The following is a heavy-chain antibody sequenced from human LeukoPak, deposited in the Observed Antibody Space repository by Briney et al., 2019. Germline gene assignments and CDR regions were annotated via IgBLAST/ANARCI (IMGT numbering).Heavy chain of an antibody. CDR3: AKAKARYLGYYFDY. Sequence: GGSLRLSCAASGFTLGEYAMHWVWQAPGKGLEWVSGLNWNSDTIDYADSVEGRFTISRDNAKNSLSLQMNSLRTEDTALYYCAKAKARYLGYYFDYWGQGTLVTVSS. D-gene: IGHD1-1*01. CDR1: GFTLGEYA. V-gene: IGHV3-9*01. CDR2: LNWNSDTI. J-gene: IGHJ4*02.